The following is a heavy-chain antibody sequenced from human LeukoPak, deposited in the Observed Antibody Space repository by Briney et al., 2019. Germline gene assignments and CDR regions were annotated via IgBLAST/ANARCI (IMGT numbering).Heavy chain of an antibody. Sequence: GGSLSLSCAASGFTFSSYSMNWVRQAPGKGLEWVSYISSSSSTIYYADSVKGRFTISRDNAKNSLYLQMNSLRAEDTAVYYCARAQKYDFWSGYLDYWGQGTLVTVSS. J-gene: IGHJ4*02. V-gene: IGHV3-48*01. CDR2: ISSSSSTI. D-gene: IGHD3-3*01. CDR3: ARAQKYDFWSGYLDY. CDR1: GFTFSSYS.